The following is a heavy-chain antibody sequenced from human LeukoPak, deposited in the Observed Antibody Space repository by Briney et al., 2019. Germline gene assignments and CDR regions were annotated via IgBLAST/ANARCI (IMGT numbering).Heavy chain of an antibody. V-gene: IGHV1-8*01. D-gene: IGHD3-9*01. CDR1: GYTFTSYD. CDR3: ARGKYLTGYYIYYYYGMDV. Sequence: ASVKVSCKASGYTFTSYDINWVRQATGQGLEWMGWMNPNSGNTGYAQKFQGRVTMTRNTSISTAYMELSSLRSEDTAVYYCARGKYLTGYYIYYYYGMDVWGQGTTVTVSS. CDR2: MNPNSGNT. J-gene: IGHJ6*02.